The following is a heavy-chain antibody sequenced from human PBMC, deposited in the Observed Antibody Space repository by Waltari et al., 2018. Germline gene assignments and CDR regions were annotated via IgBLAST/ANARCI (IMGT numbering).Heavy chain of an antibody. Sequence: QAHLVQSGAEVKKPGASVKVACKTSGYSLIGYYIHWVRQAPGQGLEWMGWINPTTGTTRYARKFQKRISVTTDASIDTAYMELTSLTSDDTAVYYCTRGFQLIPEIWFDSWGQGSLVTVSS. D-gene: IGHD1-1*01. CDR1: GYSLIGYY. J-gene: IGHJ5*01. V-gene: IGHV1-2*02. CDR2: INPTTGTT. CDR3: TRGFQLIPEIWFDS.